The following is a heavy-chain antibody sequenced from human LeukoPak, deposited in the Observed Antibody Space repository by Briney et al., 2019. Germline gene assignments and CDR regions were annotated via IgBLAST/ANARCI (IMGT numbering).Heavy chain of an antibody. CDR2: ISWNSGSI. V-gene: IGHV3-9*01. CDR3: AKGWNSLDY. Sequence: PGRSLRHSCAASGFTFDDYAMHWVRQAPGKGLEWVSGISWNSGSIGYADSVKGRFTISRDNAKNSLYLQMNSLRAEDTALYYCAKGWNSLDYWGQGTLVTVPS. J-gene: IGHJ4*02. CDR1: GFTFDDYA. D-gene: IGHD1-1*01.